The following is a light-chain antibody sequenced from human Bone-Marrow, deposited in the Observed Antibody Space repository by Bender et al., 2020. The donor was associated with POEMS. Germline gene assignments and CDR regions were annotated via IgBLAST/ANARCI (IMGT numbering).Light chain of an antibody. CDR3: CSYGGAHNWGV. J-gene: IGLJ3*02. Sequence: QSALTQPASVSGSPGQSITISCTGTTSDIGGYNYVAWYQQHPGKVPKLIISDVTKRPSGVPDRFSGSKAGNTASLTISGLQADDEADYCCCSYGGAHNWGVFGGGTKLTVL. CDR2: DVT. CDR1: TSDIGGYNY. V-gene: IGLV2-11*01.